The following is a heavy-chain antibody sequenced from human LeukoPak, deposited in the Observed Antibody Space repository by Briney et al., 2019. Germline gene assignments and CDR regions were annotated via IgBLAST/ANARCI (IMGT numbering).Heavy chain of an antibody. V-gene: IGHV3-30-3*01. CDR1: GFTFSSYA. D-gene: IGHD4-17*01. CDR3: ARDGKLYYGDYYIDY. J-gene: IGHJ4*02. Sequence: PGRSLRLSCAASGFTFSSYAMHWVRQAPGKGLEWVAVISYDGSNKYYADSVKGRFTISRDNSKNALYLQMNSLRAEDTAVYYCARDGKLYYGDYYIDYWGQGTLVTVSS. CDR2: ISYDGSNK.